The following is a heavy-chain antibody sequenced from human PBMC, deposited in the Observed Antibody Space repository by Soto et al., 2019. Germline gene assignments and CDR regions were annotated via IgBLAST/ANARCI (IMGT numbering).Heavy chain of an antibody. J-gene: IGHJ4*02. CDR3: ARRNTRWVFDY. D-gene: IGHD2-2*01. CDR2: IHSSGNT. Sequence: QVQLQESGPGLVKPSQTLSLTCTVSGGTINSDDYSWSWIRQHPGKGLEWIGYIHSSGNTYSNPSRQRRLAISADTPKNQFFLRLSSVTAADTAIYFCARRNTRWVFDYWGQGTQVTVSS. V-gene: IGHV4-31*03. CDR1: GGTINSDDYS.